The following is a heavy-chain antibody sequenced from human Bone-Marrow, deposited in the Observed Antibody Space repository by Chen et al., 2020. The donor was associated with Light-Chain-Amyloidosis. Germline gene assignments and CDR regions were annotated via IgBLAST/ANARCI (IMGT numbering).Heavy chain of an antibody. CDR2: IYPDVSDA. D-gene: IGHD5-12*01. CDR1: GYTFPTYW. J-gene: IGHJ4*02. V-gene: IGHV5-51*01. Sequence: EVQLEPSGPEVKKPGESLKISCKGSGYTFPTYWIGWVRQMPGKGLEWMGVIYPDVSDARYSPSFEGQVTISADKSITTAYLQWRSLKAPYIAMYYCSRRRDGYNFDYWGQGTLVTVSS. CDR3: SRRRDGYNFDY.